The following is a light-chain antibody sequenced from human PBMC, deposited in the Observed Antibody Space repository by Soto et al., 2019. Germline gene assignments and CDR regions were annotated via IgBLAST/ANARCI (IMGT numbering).Light chain of an antibody. CDR2: DVS. J-gene: IGLJ1*01. CDR3: CSYAGSYTLGV. V-gene: IGLV2-11*01. Sequence: QSALTQPRSVSGSPGQSVTISCTGTSSDVCGYNYVSWYQQHPGKAPKLMIYDVSKRPSGVPDRFSGSKSGNTASLTISGLQAEDEADYYCCSYAGSYTLGVFGTGTKVTVL. CDR1: SSDVCGYNY.